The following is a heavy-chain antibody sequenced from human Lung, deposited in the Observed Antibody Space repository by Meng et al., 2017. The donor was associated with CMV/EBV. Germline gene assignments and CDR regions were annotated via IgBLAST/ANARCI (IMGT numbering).Heavy chain of an antibody. CDR1: GFTFSSYA. D-gene: IGHD2-2*01. J-gene: IGHJ6*02. CDR3: AKAVPDGYYYGMDV. V-gene: IGHV3-23*01. Sequence: ETLSLTCAASGFTFSSYAMSWVRQAPGKGLEWVSAISGSGGSTYYADSVKGRFTISRGNSKNTLYLQMNSLRAEDTAVYYCAKAVPDGYYYGMDVWGQGTTVTVSS. CDR2: ISGSGGST.